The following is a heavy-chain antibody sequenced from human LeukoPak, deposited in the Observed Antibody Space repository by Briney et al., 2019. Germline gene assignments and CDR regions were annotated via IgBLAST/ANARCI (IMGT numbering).Heavy chain of an antibody. V-gene: IGHV1-2*06. CDR3: ARDLSYYYDSSGSNWFDP. D-gene: IGHD3-22*01. CDR1: GYTFTGYY. CDR2: INPNSGGT. Sequence: GASVKVSCKASGYTFTGYYMHWVRQAPGQGLEWMGRINPNSGGTNYAQKFQGRVTITADESTSTAYMELSSLRSEDTAVYYCARDLSYYYDSSGSNWFDPWGQGTLVTVSS. J-gene: IGHJ5*02.